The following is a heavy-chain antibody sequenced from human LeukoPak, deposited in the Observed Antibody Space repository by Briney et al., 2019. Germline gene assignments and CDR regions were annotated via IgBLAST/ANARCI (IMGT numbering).Heavy chain of an antibody. D-gene: IGHD5-24*01. J-gene: IGHJ4*02. CDR3: ARGTGARRDGLNAGGDY. V-gene: IGHV3-23*01. CDR1: GFTFSSYE. CDR2: ISGSGGST. Sequence: GGSLRLSCAASGFTFSSYEMNWVRQAPGKGLEWVSAISGSGGSTYYADSVKGRFTISRDNSKNTLYLQMNSLRAEDTAVYYCARGTGARRDGLNAGGDYWGQGTLVTVSS.